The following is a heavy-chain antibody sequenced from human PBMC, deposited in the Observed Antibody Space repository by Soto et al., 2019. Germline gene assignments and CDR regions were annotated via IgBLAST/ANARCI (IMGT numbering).Heavy chain of an antibody. CDR3: ARGGMVVVVAARDAFYI. CDR2: IYDLGST. D-gene: IGHD2-15*01. J-gene: IGHJ3*02. CDR1: GGSISSGGYY. V-gene: IGHV4-31*03. Sequence: QVQLQASGPGLVKPSQTLSLTCTVYGGSISSGGYYWVWISQHPGKVLECIGSIYDLGSTYYNPSLKRRVTISGDTYQTQCSLKLSSVTAADTSVYYCARGGMVVVVAARDAFYIWGQVTMVTVAS.